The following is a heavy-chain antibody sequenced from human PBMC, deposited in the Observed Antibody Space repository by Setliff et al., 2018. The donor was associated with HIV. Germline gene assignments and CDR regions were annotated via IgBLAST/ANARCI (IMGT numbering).Heavy chain of an antibody. CDR3: VRDKRNYGGIDGIFDF. CDR1: AHTFTGYY. CDR2: INPNNGGT. D-gene: IGHD4-17*01. Sequence: GASVKVSCKASAHTFTGYYVHWVRQAPGQGLEWMGWINPNNGGTNYAQKFQGRVTMTRDTTITTVYMELTRLRSDDTALYYCVRDKRNYGGIDGIFDFWGQGTLVTSPQ. J-gene: IGHJ4*02. V-gene: IGHV1-2*02.